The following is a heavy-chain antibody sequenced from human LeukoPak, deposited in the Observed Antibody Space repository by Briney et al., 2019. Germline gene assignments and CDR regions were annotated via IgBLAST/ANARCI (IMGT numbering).Heavy chain of an antibody. CDR3: ASIGYYGSGCYW. CDR1: GFTFSSYS. V-gene: IGHV3-21*01. J-gene: IGHJ4*02. Sequence: GGSLRLSCAASGFTFSSYSVNWVRQAPGKGLEWVSSISSSSSYIYYADSVKGRFTISRDNAKNSLYLQMNSLRAEDTAVYYCASIGYYGSGCYWWGQGTLVTVSS. CDR2: ISSSSSYI. D-gene: IGHD3-10*01.